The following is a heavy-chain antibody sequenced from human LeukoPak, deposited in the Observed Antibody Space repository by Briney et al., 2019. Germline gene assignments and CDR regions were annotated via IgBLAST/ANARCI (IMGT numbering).Heavy chain of an antibody. CDR2: IYTSGST. Sequence: SETLSLTCTVSGGSISSYYWSWIRQPAGKGLEWIGRIYTSGSTNYNPSLKSRVTISVDTSKNQFSLKLSSVTAADTAVYYCARGSSIAVAGTGRSGWFDPWGQGTLVTVSS. J-gene: IGHJ5*02. D-gene: IGHD6-19*01. V-gene: IGHV4-4*07. CDR3: ARGSSIAVAGTGRSGWFDP. CDR1: GGSISSYY.